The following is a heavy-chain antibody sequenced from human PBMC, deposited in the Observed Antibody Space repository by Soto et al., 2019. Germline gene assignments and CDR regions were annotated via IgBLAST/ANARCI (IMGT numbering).Heavy chain of an antibody. Sequence: SETLSLTCAVYGGSFSGYYWSWIRQPPGKGLEWIGEINHSGSTNYNPSLKSRVTISVDTSKNQFSLKLSSVTAADTAVYYCAKVVLYSAGYGWFEPWGQGSLVAFSS. CDR3: AKVVLYSAGYGWFEP. CDR2: INHSGST. J-gene: IGHJ5*02. D-gene: IGHD5-12*01. V-gene: IGHV4-34*01. CDR1: GGSFSGYY.